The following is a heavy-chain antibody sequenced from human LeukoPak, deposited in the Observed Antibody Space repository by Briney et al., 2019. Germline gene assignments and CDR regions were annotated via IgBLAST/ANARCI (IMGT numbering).Heavy chain of an antibody. Sequence: TSETLSLTCTVSGGSISSSSYYWGWIRQPPGKGLEWIGSIYYSGSTYYNPSLKSRVTISVDTSKNQFSLKLSSVTAADTAVYYCARRSDSSSWYPPPCWGQGTLVTVSS. J-gene: IGHJ4*02. CDR2: IYYSGST. CDR3: ARRSDSSSWYPPPC. D-gene: IGHD6-13*01. V-gene: IGHV4-39*01. CDR1: GGSISSSSYY.